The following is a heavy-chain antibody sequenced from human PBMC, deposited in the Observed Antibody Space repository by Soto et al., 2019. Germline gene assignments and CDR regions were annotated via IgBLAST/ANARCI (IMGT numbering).Heavy chain of an antibody. CDR1: GYSFTSYW. CDR3: ATDSGNYGGYYGMDV. CDR2: IDPSDSYT. Sequence: PGESLKISCKGSGYSFTSYWISWVRQMPGKGLEWMGRIDPSDSYTNYSPSFQGHVTISADKSISTAYLQWSSLKASDTAMYYCATDSGNYGGYYGMDVWGQGPTVTVPS. D-gene: IGHD1-26*01. V-gene: IGHV5-10-1*01. J-gene: IGHJ6*02.